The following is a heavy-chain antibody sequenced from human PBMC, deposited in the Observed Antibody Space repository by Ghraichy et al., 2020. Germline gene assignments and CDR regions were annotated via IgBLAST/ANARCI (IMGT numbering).Heavy chain of an antibody. CDR3: ARVTTETLWFGAIDI. CDR2: IIPIFGTA. V-gene: IGHV1-69*01. CDR1: GGTFSDYA. J-gene: IGHJ3*02. Sequence: KVSCKASGGTFSDYAISWVRQAPGQGLEWMGGIIPIFGTAKYAQKFQGRVTITADEYTSTAYMELSSLRSEDTAVYYCARVTTETLWFGAIDIWGQGTMVTVSA. D-gene: IGHD3-10*01.